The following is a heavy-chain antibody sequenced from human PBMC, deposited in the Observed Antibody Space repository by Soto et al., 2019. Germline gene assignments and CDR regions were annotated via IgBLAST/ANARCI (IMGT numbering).Heavy chain of an antibody. CDR3: AHWASPPDLEGQFYPYYYYYGLDV. CDR1: GFSLSTGGVG. J-gene: IGHJ6*02. Sequence: QITLKESGPTLVKPTQTLTLTCTFSGFSLSTGGVGVGWIRQPPGKALEWLALIYWDDDKRYSPSLKSRLTITKDTSKNQVVLIMTNMDPVDTATYYCAHWASPPDLEGQFYPYYYYYGLDVWGQGTTVTVSS. V-gene: IGHV2-5*02. CDR2: IYWDDDK. D-gene: IGHD1-1*01.